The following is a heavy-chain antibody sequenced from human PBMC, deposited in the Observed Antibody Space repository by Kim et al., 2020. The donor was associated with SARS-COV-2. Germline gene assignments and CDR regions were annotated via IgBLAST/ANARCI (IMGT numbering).Heavy chain of an antibody. CDR3: AKAGRELGQKPDY. D-gene: IGHD3-10*01. CDR2: ISGGGDMT. J-gene: IGHJ4*02. CDR1: GFAFRNTF. Sequence: GGSLRLSCEASGFAFRNTFMDWVRQAPGKGLEWVSLISGGGDMTYYADSVKGRFTVSRDNSRNTLFLQMNSLRVEDTAVYFCAKAGRELGQKPDYWGQGTLVSVSS. V-gene: IGHV3-23*01.